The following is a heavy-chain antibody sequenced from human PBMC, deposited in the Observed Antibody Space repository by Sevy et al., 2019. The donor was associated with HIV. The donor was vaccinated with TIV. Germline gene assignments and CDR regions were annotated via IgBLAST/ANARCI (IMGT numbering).Heavy chain of an antibody. CDR1: GFNFNIYS. CDR3: AREGCTRPHDH. J-gene: IGHJ4*02. Sequence: GGSLRLSCVASGFNFNIYSMSWVRQALGKGLEWVSTSSFGCGRINHADSVQGRFTMSSDDSKKTVYLEMNSLRAEDTAVYYCAREGCTRPHDHWGQGTLVTVSS. CDR2: SSFGCGRI. D-gene: IGHD2-8*01. V-gene: IGHV3-23*01.